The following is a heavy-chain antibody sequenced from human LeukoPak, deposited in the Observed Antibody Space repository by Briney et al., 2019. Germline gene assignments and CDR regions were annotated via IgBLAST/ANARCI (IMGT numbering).Heavy chain of an antibody. D-gene: IGHD3-16*01. Sequence: SGGSLRLSCLVSGLTLSRYALHWVRQAPGKGLEWVAFTSFDGTNKYYPDTVKGRFTISRDNFKNTLYLEMNVLRVEDTATYYCAKDWASYSAFDFWGHGTMVIVS. CDR2: TSFDGTNK. CDR1: GLTLSRYA. V-gene: IGHV3-30*04. CDR3: AKDWASYSAFDF. J-gene: IGHJ3*01.